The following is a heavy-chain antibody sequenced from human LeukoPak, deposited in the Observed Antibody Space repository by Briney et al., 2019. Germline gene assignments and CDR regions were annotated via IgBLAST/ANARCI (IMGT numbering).Heavy chain of an antibody. CDR3: ARLSSSRGIYY. CDR1: GGTFSSYA. CDR2: IIPIFGIA. J-gene: IGHJ4*02. Sequence: EASVKVSCKASGGTFSSYAISWVRQAPGQGLEWMGRIIPIFGIANYAQKFQGRVTITADKSTSTAYMELSSLRAEDTAVYYCARLSSSRGIYYWGQGTLVTVSS. V-gene: IGHV1-69*04. D-gene: IGHD2-15*01.